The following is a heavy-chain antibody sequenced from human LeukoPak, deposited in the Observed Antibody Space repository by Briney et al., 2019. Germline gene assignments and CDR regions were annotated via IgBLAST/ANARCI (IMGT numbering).Heavy chain of an antibody. V-gene: IGHV4-4*02. J-gene: IGHJ5*02. CDR3: ATLKVVVRTNWFDP. CDR1: GGSISSSNW. D-gene: IGHD3-22*01. Sequence: SGTLSLTCAVSGGSISSSNWWSWVRQPPGKGLEWIGEIYHSGSTNYNPSLKSRVTISVDKSKNQFSLKLSSVTAADTAVYYCATLKVVVRTNWFDPWGQGTLVTVSS. CDR2: IYHSGST.